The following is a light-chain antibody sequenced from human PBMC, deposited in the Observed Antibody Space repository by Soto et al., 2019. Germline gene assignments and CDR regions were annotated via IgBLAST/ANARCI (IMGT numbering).Light chain of an antibody. J-gene: IGKJ1*01. CDR1: QSISSY. Sequence: DIQMTQSPSSLSASVGDRVTITCRASQSISSYLNWYQQKPVKAPKLLIYAASSLQSGVPSRFSGSGSGTDFTLTISSLQPEDFATYYCQNYNYFWAFGKGTKVDIK. CDR2: AAS. V-gene: IGKV1-39*01. CDR3: QNYNYFWA.